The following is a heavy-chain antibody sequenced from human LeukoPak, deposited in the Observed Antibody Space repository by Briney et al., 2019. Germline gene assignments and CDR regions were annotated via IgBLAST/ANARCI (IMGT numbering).Heavy chain of an antibody. V-gene: IGHV3-11*04. J-gene: IGHJ3*02. Sequence: GGSLRLSCAASGFTFNDYYMSWIRQAPGKGLEWVSYISSSGSTIYYADSVKGRFTISRDNAKNSLYLQMNSLRAEDTAVYYCARDRVLWFGGNAFDIWGQGTMVTVSS. D-gene: IGHD3-10*01. CDR2: ISSSGSTI. CDR3: ARDRVLWFGGNAFDI. CDR1: GFTFNDYY.